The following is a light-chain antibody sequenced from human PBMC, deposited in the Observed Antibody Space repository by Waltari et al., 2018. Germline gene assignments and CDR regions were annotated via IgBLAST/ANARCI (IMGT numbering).Light chain of an antibody. Sequence: QSALTQPASVSGSPGQSITISCSGTASDVGAYDFVSWYQQHPGKAPPLIIYEVSNRPSGISNRFSASKSGHTASLTISGLQAEDEADYYCSSYTTSSAPGVFGTGTRVTVL. V-gene: IGLV2-14*01. CDR2: EVS. CDR1: ASDVGAYDF. CDR3: SSYTTSSAPGV. J-gene: IGLJ1*01.